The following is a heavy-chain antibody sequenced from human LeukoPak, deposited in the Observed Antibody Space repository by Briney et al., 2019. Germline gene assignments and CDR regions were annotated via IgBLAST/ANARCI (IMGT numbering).Heavy chain of an antibody. V-gene: IGHV3-23*01. CDR1: GFTFSRYA. D-gene: IGHD3-3*01. Sequence: GGSLRLSCAASGFTFSRYAMSWVRQAQGKGLEWVSAISGSGGSTYYADSVKGRFTISRDNSKNTLYLQMNSLRAEDTAVYYCAKAKTLRFLEWLFGTLDYWGQGTLVTVSS. CDR3: AKAKTLRFLEWLFGTLDY. CDR2: ISGSGGST. J-gene: IGHJ4*02.